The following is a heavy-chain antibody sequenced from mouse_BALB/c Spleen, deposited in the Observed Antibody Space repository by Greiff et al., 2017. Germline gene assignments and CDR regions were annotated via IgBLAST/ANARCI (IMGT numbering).Heavy chain of an antibody. Sequence: EVKVQESGPGLVKPSQSLSLTCSVTGYSITSGYYWNWIRQFPGNKLEWMGYISYDGSNNYNPSLKNRISITRDTSKNQFFLKLNSVTTEDTATYYCARNYDGYSFAYWGQGTLVTVSA. CDR1: GYSITSGYY. CDR3: ARNYDGYSFAY. J-gene: IGHJ3*01. CDR2: ISYDGSN. D-gene: IGHD2-3*01. V-gene: IGHV3-6*02.